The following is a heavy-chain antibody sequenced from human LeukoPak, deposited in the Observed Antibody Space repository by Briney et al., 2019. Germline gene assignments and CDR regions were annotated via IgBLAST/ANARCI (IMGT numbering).Heavy chain of an antibody. CDR2: ISGSGGST. V-gene: IGHV3-23*01. D-gene: IGHD3-10*01. J-gene: IGHJ4*02. Sequence: PGGSLRLSCAASGFTFSSYAMSWVRQAPGTGLEWVSAISGSGGSTYYADSVKGRFTISRDNSKNTLYLQMNSLRAEDTAVYYCAKVVRGVIGFDYWGQGTLVTVSS. CDR1: GFTFSSYA. CDR3: AKVVRGVIGFDY.